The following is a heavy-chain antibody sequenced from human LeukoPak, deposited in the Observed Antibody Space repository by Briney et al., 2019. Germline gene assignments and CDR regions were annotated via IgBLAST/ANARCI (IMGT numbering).Heavy chain of an antibody. CDR1: GGTFTSYA. CDR3: ARARIMTNNPPHDLNWFDP. D-gene: IGHD1/OR15-1a*01. V-gene: IGHV1-69*05. CDR2: IIPIFGTA. J-gene: IGHJ5*02. Sequence: SVKLSCKASGGTFTSYAISWVRQAPGQGLELMGGIIPIFGTANYAQKFQGRVTITTDESTSTAYMELSSLRSEDTAVYYCARARIMTNNPPHDLNWFDPWGQGTLVTVSS.